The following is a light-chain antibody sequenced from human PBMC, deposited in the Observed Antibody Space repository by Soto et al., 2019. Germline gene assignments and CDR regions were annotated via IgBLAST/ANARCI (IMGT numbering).Light chain of an antibody. Sequence: QSVLTQPASVSGSPGQSITISCTGTSSDVGGYNYVSWYQQHPGKAPKLMIYDVSYRPSGVSNRFSGSKSGNTASLTISGLQAVDEADYYCSSYTSSSTLEVFGTGTKVTVL. CDR2: DVS. CDR3: SSYTSSSTLEV. CDR1: SSDVGGYNY. J-gene: IGLJ1*01. V-gene: IGLV2-14*03.